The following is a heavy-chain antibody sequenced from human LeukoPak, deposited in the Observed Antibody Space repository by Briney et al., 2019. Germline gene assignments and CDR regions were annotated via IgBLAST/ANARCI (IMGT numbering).Heavy chain of an antibody. CDR3: ASLAAAGNPIDY. CDR1: GGSFSGYY. Sequence: SETLSLTCAVYGGSFSGYYWSWIRQPPGKGLEWIGEINHSGSTNYNPSLKSRVTMSVDTSKNQFSLKLSSVTAADTAVYYCASLAAAGNPIDYWGQGTLVTVSS. CDR2: INHSGST. J-gene: IGHJ4*02. V-gene: IGHV4-34*01. D-gene: IGHD6-13*01.